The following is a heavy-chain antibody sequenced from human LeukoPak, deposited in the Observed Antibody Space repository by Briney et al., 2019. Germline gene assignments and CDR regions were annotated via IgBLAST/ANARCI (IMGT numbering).Heavy chain of an antibody. D-gene: IGHD2-21*02. V-gene: IGHV1-8*01. CDR3: ARRRGGQTIYCGGDCWPFNY. CDR2: MNPNSGNT. Sequence: ASVKVSCKASGYTFTSYDINWVRQATGQGLEWMGWMNPNSGNTGYAQKFQGRVTMTRNTSISTAYMELSSLRSEDTAVYYCARRRGGQTIYCGGDCWPFNYWGQGTLVTVSS. CDR1: GYTFTSYD. J-gene: IGHJ4*02.